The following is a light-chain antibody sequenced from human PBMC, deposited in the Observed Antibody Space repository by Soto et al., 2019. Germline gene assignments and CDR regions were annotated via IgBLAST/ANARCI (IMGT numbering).Light chain of an antibody. CDR1: QNIGVY. CDR3: QQNAATPWT. V-gene: IGKV1-39*01. Sequence: DIQMTQSPSSLSASVGDRVTITCRASQNIGVYLNWYQKKPGKAPELLIHAASSLQSGVPSTFSGSGSGTDFALTISSLQPEDFATYYCQQNAATPWTFAQGTKVEIK. CDR2: AAS. J-gene: IGKJ1*01.